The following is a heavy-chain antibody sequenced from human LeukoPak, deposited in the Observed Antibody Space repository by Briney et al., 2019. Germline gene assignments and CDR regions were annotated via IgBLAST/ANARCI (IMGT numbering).Heavy chain of an antibody. CDR1: GFTLNEYW. CDR2: INRDGGLT. J-gene: IGHJ3*01. CDR3: AREEHRLAAAGTSAFDL. Sequence: GGFQRLSCAASGFTLNEYWMHWVRQAPGKGLAWVSHINRDGGLTNYADSVKGRFTISRDNARNTLYLQMNSLRADDTAIYFCAREEHRLAAAGTSAFDLGGQGTLVTVSP. D-gene: IGHD6-13*01. V-gene: IGHV3-74*01.